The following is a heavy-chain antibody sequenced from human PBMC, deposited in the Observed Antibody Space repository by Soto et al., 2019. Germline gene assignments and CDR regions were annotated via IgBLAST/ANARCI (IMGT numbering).Heavy chain of an antibody. CDR1: GFTFSSYS. CDR3: AKSYAGGLDV. J-gene: IGHJ6*02. Sequence: EVQLVESGGGLVKPGGSLRLSCAASGFTFSSYSMNWVRQAPGKGLEWVSSISSSGGTIYYADSVKGRFTISRDNAKNSLYLQMNSLRAEDTAVYYCAKSYAGGLDVWGQGTTVTVSS. CDR2: ISSSGGTI. V-gene: IGHV3-21*01. D-gene: IGHD2-8*01.